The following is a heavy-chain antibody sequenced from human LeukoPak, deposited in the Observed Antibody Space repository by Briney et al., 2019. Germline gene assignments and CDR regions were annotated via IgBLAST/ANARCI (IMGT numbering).Heavy chain of an antibody. V-gene: IGHV4-4*09. J-gene: IGHJ6*03. D-gene: IGHD5-12*01. CDR1: GGSISSYY. Sequence: SETLSLTCTVSGGSISSYYWSWIRQPPGKGLEWIGYNYTSGSTNYNPSLKSRVTISVDTSKNQFSLKLSSVTAADTAVYYCARLRRFTYYYYYYMDVWGKGTTVTVSS. CDR2: NYTSGST. CDR3: ARLRRFTYYYYYYMDV.